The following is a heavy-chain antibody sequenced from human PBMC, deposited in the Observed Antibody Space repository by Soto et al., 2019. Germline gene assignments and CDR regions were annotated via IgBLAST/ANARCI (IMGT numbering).Heavy chain of an antibody. D-gene: IGHD3-22*01. CDR1: GGSISSGGYY. CDR2: IYYSGST. CDR3: ARLPDYYDSSGYYSEDY. J-gene: IGHJ4*02. Sequence: SETLSLTCTVSGGSISSGGYYWSWIRQHPGKGLEWIGYIYYSGSTYYNPSLKSRVTISVDTSKNQFSLKLSSVTAADTAVYYCARLPDYYDSSGYYSEDYWGQGTLVTVS. V-gene: IGHV4-31*03.